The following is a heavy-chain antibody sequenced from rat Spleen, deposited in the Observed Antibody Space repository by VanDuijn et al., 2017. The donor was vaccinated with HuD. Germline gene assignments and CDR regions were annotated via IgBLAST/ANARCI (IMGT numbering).Heavy chain of an antibody. Sequence: EVQLVESGGGLVQPGRSLKLSCAASGFPFSDYNMAWVRQAPTKGLELIPSISTGGGNTYYRDSVKGRFTISRDNAKNTQYLQMDSLRSEDTATYYCARGYVMDAWGQGASVTVSS. CDR1: GFPFSDYN. CDR3: ARGYVMDA. J-gene: IGHJ4*01. V-gene: IGHV5S23*01. CDR2: ISTGGGNT.